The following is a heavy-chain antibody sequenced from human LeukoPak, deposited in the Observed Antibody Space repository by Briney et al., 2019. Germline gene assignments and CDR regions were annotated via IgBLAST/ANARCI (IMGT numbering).Heavy chain of an antibody. J-gene: IGHJ2*01. CDR1: GGSISSSTYY. V-gene: IGHV4-61*01. CDR3: ARDRDSSGLRDFDL. Sequence: SETLSLTCSVSGGSISSSTYYWGWIRQPPGKGLEWIGYIYYSGNTNYNPSLKSRVSISIDTSKNQFSLQLSSVTAADTAVYYCARDRDSSGLRDFDLWGRGTLVTVSA. CDR2: IYYSGNT. D-gene: IGHD3-22*01.